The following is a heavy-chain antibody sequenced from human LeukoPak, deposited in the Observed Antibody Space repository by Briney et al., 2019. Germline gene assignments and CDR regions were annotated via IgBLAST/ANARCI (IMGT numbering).Heavy chain of an antibody. CDR3: AKEYSTLFDY. D-gene: IGHD6-13*01. Sequence: GGSLRLSCAASGFTFSSYGMPWVRQAPGKGLEWVAVISYDGSNKYYADSVKGRFTISRDNSKNTLYLQMNSLRAEDTAVYYCAKEYSTLFDYWGQGTLVTVSS. CDR1: GFTFSSYG. CDR2: ISYDGSNK. V-gene: IGHV3-30*18. J-gene: IGHJ4*02.